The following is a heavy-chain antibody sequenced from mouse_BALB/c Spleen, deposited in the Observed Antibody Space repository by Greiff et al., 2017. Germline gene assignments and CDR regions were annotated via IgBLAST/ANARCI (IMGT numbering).Heavy chain of an antibody. CDR2: ISDGGSYT. V-gene: IGHV5-4*02. Sequence: DVMLVESGGGLVKPGGSLKLSCAASGFTFSDYYMYWVRQTPEKRLEWVATISDGGSYTYYPDSVKGRFTISRDNAKNNLYLQMSSLKSEDTAMYYCARAYGSSLGAMDYWGQGTSVTVSS. CDR3: ARAYGSSLGAMDY. D-gene: IGHD1-1*01. CDR1: GFTFSDYY. J-gene: IGHJ4*01.